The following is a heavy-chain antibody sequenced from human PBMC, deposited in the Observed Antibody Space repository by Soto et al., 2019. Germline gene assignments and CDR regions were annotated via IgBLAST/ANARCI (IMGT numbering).Heavy chain of an antibody. J-gene: IGHJ5*02. CDR1: GGSISSSGYY. Sequence: QVQLQESGPGLVKPSQTLSLTCTVSGGSISSSGYYWSWIRQHPGKGLGWIGYIYDSGSTYYNPSLKSRVTISVDTSKDQFSLKLSSVIAADTAVYYCAREEGGGYDHRWFDPWGQGTLVTVSS. CDR2: IYDSGST. D-gene: IGHD5-12*01. CDR3: AREEGGGYDHRWFDP. V-gene: IGHV4-31*03.